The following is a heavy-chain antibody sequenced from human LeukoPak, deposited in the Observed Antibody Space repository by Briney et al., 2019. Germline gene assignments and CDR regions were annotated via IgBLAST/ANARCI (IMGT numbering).Heavy chain of an antibody. CDR3: AREAYCSSTSCYRWFDP. D-gene: IGHD2-2*01. Sequence: GSSVKVSCKASGYTFTGYYMHWVRQAPGQGLEWMGWINPNSGGTNYAQKFQGRVTMTRDTSISTAYMELSRLRSDDTAVYYCAREAYCSSTSCYRWFDPWGQGTLVTVSS. CDR2: INPNSGGT. CDR1: GYTFTGYY. V-gene: IGHV1-2*02. J-gene: IGHJ5*02.